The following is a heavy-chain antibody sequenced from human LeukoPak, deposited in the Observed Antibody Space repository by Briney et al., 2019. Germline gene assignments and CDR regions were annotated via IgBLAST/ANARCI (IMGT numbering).Heavy chain of an antibody. CDR3: ARDLRPNYYGSESHLPDY. V-gene: IGHV3-23*01. CDR1: GFTFSSYA. Sequence: GGSLRLSCAASGFTFSSYAMSWVRQAPGKGLEWVSAISGSGGSTYYADSVKGRFTISRDNSKNTLYLQMNSLRAEDTAVYYCARDLRPNYYGSESHLPDYWGQGTLVTVSS. CDR2: ISGSGGST. J-gene: IGHJ4*02. D-gene: IGHD3-10*01.